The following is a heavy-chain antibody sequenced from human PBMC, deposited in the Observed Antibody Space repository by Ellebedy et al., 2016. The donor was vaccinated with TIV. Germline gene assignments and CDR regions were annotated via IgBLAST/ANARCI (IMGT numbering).Heavy chain of an antibody. CDR2: MSSSGNT. CDR3: ASTQYIGFWVY. CDR1: GFTFDDYA. Sequence: ESLKISCAASGFTFDDYAMHWVRQAPGKGLEWIGYMSSSGNTNYNPSLKSRVTTSIDTSKNQFSLKLSFVTAADTAVYYCASTQYIGFWVYWGQGTLVTVSS. D-gene: IGHD3-3*01. V-gene: IGHV4-59*12. J-gene: IGHJ4*02.